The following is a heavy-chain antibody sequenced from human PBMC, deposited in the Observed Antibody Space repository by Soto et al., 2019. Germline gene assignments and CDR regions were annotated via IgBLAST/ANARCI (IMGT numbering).Heavy chain of an antibody. CDR1: GYTFTSYG. D-gene: IGHD6-19*01. J-gene: IGHJ6*02. CDR2: ISAYNDNT. V-gene: IGHV1-18*01. CDR3: AREGQQQLTSSMGIAVAGTPGYYYYGMDV. Sequence: ASVKVSCKASGYTFTSYGISWVRQAPGQGLEWMGWISAYNDNTNYAQKLQGRVTMTTDTSTSTAYMELRSLRSDDTAVYYCAREGQQQLTSSMGIAVAGTPGYYYYGMDVWGQGTTVTVSS.